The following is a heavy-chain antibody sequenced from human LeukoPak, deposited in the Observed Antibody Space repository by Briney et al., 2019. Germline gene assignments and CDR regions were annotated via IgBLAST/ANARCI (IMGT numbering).Heavy chain of an antibody. CDR3: ARGRGYSYGQLDY. CDR2: ISSTSNTI. V-gene: IGHV3-48*01. J-gene: IGHJ4*02. D-gene: IGHD5-18*01. Sequence: GGSLRLSCAASGFTFSSYNMNWVRQAPGKGLEWVSYISSTSNTIYYADSVKGRFTISRDNAKNPLYLQMNSLRAEDTAVYYCARGRGYSYGQLDYWGQGTLVTVSS. CDR1: GFTFSSYN.